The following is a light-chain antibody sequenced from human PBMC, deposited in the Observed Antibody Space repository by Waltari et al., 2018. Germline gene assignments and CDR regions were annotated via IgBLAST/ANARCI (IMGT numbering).Light chain of an antibody. CDR2: GNT. CDR1: SSNIGARYD. Sequence: QSVLTQPPSVSGAPGQSVTISCTGSSSNIGARYDVHWYQQVPGAAPNLPTYGNTHRPSGVPDRFSGAKSGTSASLAITGLQAEDEADYYGQSYDSSLSVLFGGGTKLTVL. J-gene: IGLJ2*01. CDR3: QSYDSSLSVL. V-gene: IGLV1-40*01.